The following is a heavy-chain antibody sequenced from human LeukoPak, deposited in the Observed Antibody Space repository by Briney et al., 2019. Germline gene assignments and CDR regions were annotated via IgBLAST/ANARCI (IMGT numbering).Heavy chain of an antibody. CDR3: ARSANPGDPYYFDY. J-gene: IGHJ4*02. Sequence: SETLSLTCTVSGGSISSSSYYWGWIRQPPGKGLEWIGSIYYSGSTYYNPSLKSRVTISVDTSKNQFSLKLSSVTAADTAVYYCARSANPGDPYYFDYWGQGTLVTVSS. CDR2: IYYSGST. V-gene: IGHV4-39*01. D-gene: IGHD7-27*01. CDR1: GGSISSSSYY.